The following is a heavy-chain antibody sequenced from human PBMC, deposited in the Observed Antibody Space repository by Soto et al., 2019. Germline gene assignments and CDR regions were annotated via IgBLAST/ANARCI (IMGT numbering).Heavy chain of an antibody. CDR3: ARHELKVSGGMDFQH. Sequence: SETLSLTCTVSGGSISSSSYYWGWIRQPPGKGLEWIGSIYYSGSTYYNPSLKSRVTISVDTSKNQFSLKLSSVTAADTAVYYCARHELKVSGGMDFQHWGQGTLVTVS. J-gene: IGHJ1*01. V-gene: IGHV4-39*01. CDR1: GGSISSSSYY. D-gene: IGHD3-10*01. CDR2: IYYSGST.